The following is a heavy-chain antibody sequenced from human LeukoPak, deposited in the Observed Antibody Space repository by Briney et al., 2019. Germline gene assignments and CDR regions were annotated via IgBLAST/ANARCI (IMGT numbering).Heavy chain of an antibody. Sequence: HGESLKISCKGSGYSFTSYRIGWVRQMPGKGLEWMEIIYPGDSDTRYSPSFQGQVTISADKSISTAYLQWSSLKASDTAMYYCARPATMVRGVIDYWGQGTLVTVSS. D-gene: IGHD3-10*01. CDR2: IYPGDSDT. V-gene: IGHV5-51*01. J-gene: IGHJ4*02. CDR1: GYSFTSYR. CDR3: ARPATMVRGVIDY.